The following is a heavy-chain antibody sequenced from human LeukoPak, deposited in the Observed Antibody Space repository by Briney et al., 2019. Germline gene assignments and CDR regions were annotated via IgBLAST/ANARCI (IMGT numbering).Heavy chain of an antibody. V-gene: IGHV4-31*11. D-gene: IGHD1-26*01. Sequence: PSEALSLTCGVSGGSIDITNYWSWIRQHPGKGLEWIGYIYYSGSTYYNPSLKSRVTISVDTSKNQFSLKLSSVTAADTAVYYCARISRRVGATHFDYWGQGTLVTVSS. CDR1: GGSIDITNY. J-gene: IGHJ4*02. CDR2: IYYSGST. CDR3: ARISRRVGATHFDY.